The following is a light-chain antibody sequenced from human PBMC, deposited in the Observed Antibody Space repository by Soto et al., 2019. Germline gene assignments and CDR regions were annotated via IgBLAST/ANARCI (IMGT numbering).Light chain of an antibody. CDR2: KVI. Sequence: QSALTQPASVSGSPGQSITISCSGTSIGIGKYIYLSWYQQHPGKAPKLIIYKVIDRPSGVSNRFSGSKSGNTASLTISGLQAEDEAHYYCNSYTSNSPQLFGGGTKVTVL. CDR1: SIGIGKYIY. CDR3: NSYTSNSPQL. J-gene: IGLJ2*01. V-gene: IGLV2-14*01.